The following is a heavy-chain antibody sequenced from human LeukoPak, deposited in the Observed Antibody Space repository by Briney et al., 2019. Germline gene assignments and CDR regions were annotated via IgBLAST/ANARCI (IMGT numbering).Heavy chain of an antibody. CDR3: ARDSLGGSYFDY. D-gene: IGHD1-26*01. CDR2: IYYSGSN. V-gene: IGHV4-59*01. CDR1: GGSISSYY. J-gene: IGHJ4*02. Sequence: SETLSLTCTVSGGSISSYYWSWIRQPPGKGLEWIGDIYYSGSNNYNPSLKSRVTISVDTSKNQFSLKLSSVIAADTAVYYWARDSLGGSYFDYWGQGTLVSVSS.